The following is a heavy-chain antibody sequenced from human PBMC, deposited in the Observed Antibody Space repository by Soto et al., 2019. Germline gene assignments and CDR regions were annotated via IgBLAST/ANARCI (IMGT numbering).Heavy chain of an antibody. CDR3: ARASIFFDL. CDR1: GFTFSSYS. V-gene: IGHV3-48*01. Sequence: EVQLVESGGGLVQPGGSLRLSCAASGFTFSSYSMNWVRQAPGEGLEWVSYISSSSSTIYYADSVKGRFTISRDNAKNSLYLQMNSLRAEDTAVYYCARASIFFDLWGRGTLVTVSS. CDR2: ISSSSSTI. D-gene: IGHD3-3*02. J-gene: IGHJ2*01.